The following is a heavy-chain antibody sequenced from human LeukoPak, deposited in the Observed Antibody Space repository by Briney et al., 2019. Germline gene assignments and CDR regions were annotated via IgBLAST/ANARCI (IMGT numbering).Heavy chain of an antibody. CDR1: GGSISSYY. V-gene: IGHV4-4*09. Sequence: PSETLSLTCTVSGGSISSYYWSWIRQPPGKGLEWIGYIYTSGSTNYNPSLKSRVTISVDTSKNRFSLKLSSVTAADTAVYYCARADRDYGGDYFDYWGQGTLVTVSS. J-gene: IGHJ4*02. CDR3: ARADRDYGGDYFDY. CDR2: IYTSGST. D-gene: IGHD4-17*01.